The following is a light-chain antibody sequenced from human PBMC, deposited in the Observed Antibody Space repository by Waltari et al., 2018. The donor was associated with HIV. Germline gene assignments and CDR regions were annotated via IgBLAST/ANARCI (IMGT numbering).Light chain of an antibody. CDR3: AVLDDTLGGGV. J-gene: IGLJ2*01. CDR1: TANIGANC. Sequence: QSVLTQPPAASGTPGQKVTISCSGGTANIGANCVFWFQQFPGTAPKLLIYRDNLRHSGVPARFSGSKSGTSASLTISGLRSDDEAHYFCAVLDDTLGGGVFGGGTKLTVL. V-gene: IGLV1-47*01. CDR2: RDN.